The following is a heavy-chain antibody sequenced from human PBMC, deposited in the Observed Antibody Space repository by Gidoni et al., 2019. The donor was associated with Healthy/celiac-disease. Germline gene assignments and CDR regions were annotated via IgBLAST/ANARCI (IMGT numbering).Heavy chain of an antibody. V-gene: IGHV4-30-2*01. J-gene: IGHJ1*01. D-gene: IGHD2-15*01. CDR3: ARYKLHCSGGSCYRVGDFQH. CDR2: NYHGGST. CDR1: GGSISSGGYS. Sequence: QLQLQESGSGLVKPSQTLSLTCAVSGGSISSGGYSWSWIRQPPGKGLEWIRYNYHGGSTYYDPSLNSRVTISVDRSMHQFTLKLSSVAASYTAVYYCARYKLHCSGGSCYRVGDFQHWGQGTLVTVSS.